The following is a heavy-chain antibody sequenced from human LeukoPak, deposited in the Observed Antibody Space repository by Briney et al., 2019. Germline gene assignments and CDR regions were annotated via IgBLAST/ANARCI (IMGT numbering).Heavy chain of an antibody. V-gene: IGHV3-66*01. Sequence: GVSLRLSCAASGFTVSSNYMSWVRQAPGKGLEWVSGIYSIGRTYYADSVKGRFTISIDNSKNTPYLQMNSLRAEDTAVYYCARDHYYYGMDVWGQGTTVTVSS. CDR3: ARDHYYYGMDV. CDR1: GFTVSSNY. CDR2: IYSIGRT. J-gene: IGHJ6*02.